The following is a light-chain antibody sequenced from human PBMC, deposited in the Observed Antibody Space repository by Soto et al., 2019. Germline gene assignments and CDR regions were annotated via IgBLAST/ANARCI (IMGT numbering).Light chain of an antibody. CDR3: QQYKSYPS. CDR2: KAS. J-gene: IGKJ4*01. V-gene: IGKV1-5*03. CDR1: QSISSW. Sequence: DIQMTQSPSTLSASVGDRVTITCRASQSISSWLAWYQQKPGKAPKLLIYKASSLESGVPSRFSGSGSGTEFTLTISSPQPDDFATYYCQQYKSYPSFGGGTKVEIK.